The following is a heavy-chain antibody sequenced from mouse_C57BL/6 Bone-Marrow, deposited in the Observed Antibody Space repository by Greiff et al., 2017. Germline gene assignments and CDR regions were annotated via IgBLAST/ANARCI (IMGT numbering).Heavy chain of an antibody. J-gene: IGHJ3*01. D-gene: IGHD2-1*01. V-gene: IGHV7-3*01. Sequence: EVKLMESGGGLVQPGGSLSLSCAASGFTFTDYYMSWVRQPPGKALEWLGFIRNKANGYTTEYSASVKGRFTISRDKSQSILYLQMHALRAEDSAAYDCARPLNYGNSAWFAYWGQGTLVTVSA. CDR3: ARPLNYGNSAWFAY. CDR1: GFTFTDYY. CDR2: IRNKANGYTT.